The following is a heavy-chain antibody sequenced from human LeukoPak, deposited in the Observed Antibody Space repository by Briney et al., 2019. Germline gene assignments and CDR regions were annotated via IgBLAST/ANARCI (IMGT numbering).Heavy chain of an antibody. V-gene: IGHV3-30*18. J-gene: IGHJ4*02. D-gene: IGHD3-10*01. Sequence: GGSLKLSCAASGXTFSSYGMHWVRQAPGKGLEWVAVISYDGSNKYYADSVKGRFTISRDNSKNTLYLQMNSLRAEDTAVYYCAKQRLLWFGEHYYFDYWGQGTLVTVSS. CDR3: AKQRLLWFGEHYYFDY. CDR2: ISYDGSNK. CDR1: GXTFSSYG.